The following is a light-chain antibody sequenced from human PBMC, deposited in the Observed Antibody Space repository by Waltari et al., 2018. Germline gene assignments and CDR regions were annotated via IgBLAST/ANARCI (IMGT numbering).Light chain of an antibody. V-gene: IGKV3-11*01. Sequence: EIVLSQSPPSLSLSPGVGAALSCRASQGVDTFLARYQQSPGQAPRLLIYDASNRAAGIPARFHGSGSETDFTLGISNLEPEDFGLYYCQQRGDWPYTFGQGTKLEIK. J-gene: IGKJ2*01. CDR2: DAS. CDR1: QGVDTF. CDR3: QQRGDWPYT.